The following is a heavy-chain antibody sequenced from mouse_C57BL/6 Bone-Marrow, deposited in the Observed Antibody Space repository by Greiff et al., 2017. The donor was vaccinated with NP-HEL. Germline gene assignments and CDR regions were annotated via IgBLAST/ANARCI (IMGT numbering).Heavy chain of an antibody. Sequence: QVQLQQPGAELVMPGASVKLSCKASGYTFTSYWMHWVKQRPGQGLEWIGEIDPSDSYTNYNQKFKGKSTLTVDKSSSTAYMQLSSLTSEDSAVYDCARLRRGNYVDYWGQGTTLTVSS. D-gene: IGHD2-12*01. J-gene: IGHJ2*01. CDR2: IDPSDSYT. V-gene: IGHV1-69*01. CDR3: ARLRRGNYVDY. CDR1: GYTFTSYW.